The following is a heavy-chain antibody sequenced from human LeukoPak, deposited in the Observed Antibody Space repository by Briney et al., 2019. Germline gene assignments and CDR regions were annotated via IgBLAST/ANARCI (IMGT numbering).Heavy chain of an antibody. D-gene: IGHD6-19*01. V-gene: IGHV1-46*01. CDR3: ARGPYSSGWSPNWFDP. CDR1: GYTFTSYY. Sequence: ASVKVSCKASGYTFTSYYMHWVRQAPGQGLEWMGIINPSGGSTSYAQKFQGRVTMTRDMSTSTVYMELSSLRSEDTAVYYCARGPYSSGWSPNWFDPWGQGTLVTVSS. J-gene: IGHJ5*02. CDR2: INPSGGST.